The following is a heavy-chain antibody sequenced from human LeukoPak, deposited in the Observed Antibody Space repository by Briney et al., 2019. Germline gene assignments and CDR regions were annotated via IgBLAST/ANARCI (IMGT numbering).Heavy chain of an antibody. D-gene: IGHD3-10*01. J-gene: IGHJ3*02. CDR1: GYSISSGYY. CDR3: ARDYYGSGSSRRASDI. V-gene: IGHV4-38-2*02. Sequence: KPSETLSLTCAVSGYSISSGYYWGWIRQPPGKGLEWIGSIYHSGSTYYNPSLKSRVTISVDTSKNQFSLKLSSVTAADTAVYYCARDYYGSGSSRRASDIWGQGTMVTVSS. CDR2: IYHSGST.